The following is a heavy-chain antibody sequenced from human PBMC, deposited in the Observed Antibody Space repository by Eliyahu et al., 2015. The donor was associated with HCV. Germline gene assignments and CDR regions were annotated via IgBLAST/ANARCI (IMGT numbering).Heavy chain of an antibody. D-gene: IGHD1-26*01. CDR1: GGSFXSSGYYY. V-gene: IGHV4-30-4*01. CDR3: ARDGSGLDY. Sequence: QVXLQESGPGLVKPSQTLSLTXTVSGGSFXSSGYYYWSWIRQXPGKGLEWIGYIYYSGSTYYNPSLKSRVTISVDTSKNQFSLKLSSVTXADTAVYYCARDGSGLDYWGQGTLVTVSS. J-gene: IGHJ4*02. CDR2: IYYSGST.